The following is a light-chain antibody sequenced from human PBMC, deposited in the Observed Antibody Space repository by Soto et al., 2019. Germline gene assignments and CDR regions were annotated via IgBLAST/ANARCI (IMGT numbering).Light chain of an antibody. Sequence: SYELTQPPSMSVAPGKTAKITCGGNNIGSKSVHWYQQKPGQAPVLVIYYDRARPSGIPERFSGSNSGSTATLSIGRVEAGDEADYYCQVWDSSSDHAVFGGGTKLTVL. CDR3: QVWDSSSDHAV. J-gene: IGLJ2*01. V-gene: IGLV3-21*04. CDR1: NIGSKS. CDR2: YDR.